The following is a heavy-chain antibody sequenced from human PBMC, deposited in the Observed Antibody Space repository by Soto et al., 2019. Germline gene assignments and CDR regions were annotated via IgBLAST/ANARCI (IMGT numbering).Heavy chain of an antibody. V-gene: IGHV1-46*01. CDR3: ARGVGSGSYYNQYNWFDP. Sequence: ASVKVSCKASGYTFTSYYIHWVRQAPGQGLEWMGIINPSGGSTSYVQKFQGRVTMTRDTPTRTVYMEVSSLRSDDTAVYYCARGVGSGSYYNQYNWFDPWGQGTLVTVSS. D-gene: IGHD3-10*01. CDR2: INPSGGST. J-gene: IGHJ5*02. CDR1: GYTFTSYY.